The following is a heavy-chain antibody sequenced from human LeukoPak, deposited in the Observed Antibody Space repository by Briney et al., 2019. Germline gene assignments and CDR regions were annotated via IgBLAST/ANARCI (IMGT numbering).Heavy chain of an antibody. CDR3: AGTSFIIAVAPTYFDY. D-gene: IGHD6-19*01. CDR1: GFTFSSYA. V-gene: IGHV3-30-3*01. J-gene: IGHJ4*02. CDR2: ISYDGSNK. Sequence: GGSLRLSSAASGFTFSSYAMHWVRQAPGKGLEWVAVISYDGSNKYYADSVKGRFTISRDNSKNTLYLQMNSLRAEDTAVYYCAGTSFIIAVAPTYFDYWGQGTLVTVSS.